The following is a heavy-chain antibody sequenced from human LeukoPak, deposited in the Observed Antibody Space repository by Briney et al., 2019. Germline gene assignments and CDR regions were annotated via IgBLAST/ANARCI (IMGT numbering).Heavy chain of an antibody. J-gene: IGHJ6*03. CDR1: GYTFTGYY. Sequence: GASMKVSCKASGYTFTGYYMHWVRQAPGQGLEWMGRINPNSGGTNYAQKFQGRVTMTRDTSISTAYMELSRLRSDDTAVYYCARAQWPYYYMDVWGKGTTVTVSS. CDR2: INPNSGGT. CDR3: ARAQWPYYYMDV. V-gene: IGHV1-2*06. D-gene: IGHD2-8*01.